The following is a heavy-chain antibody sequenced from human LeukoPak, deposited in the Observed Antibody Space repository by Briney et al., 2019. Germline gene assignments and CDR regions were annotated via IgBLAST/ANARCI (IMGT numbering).Heavy chain of an antibody. CDR2: INTNTGNP. D-gene: IGHD4-17*01. CDR3: ASPNTVTNSYYYYMDV. V-gene: IGHV7-4-1*02. J-gene: IGHJ6*03. Sequence: ASVKVSCKASGYTFTSYAMNWVRQAPGQGLEWMGWINTNTGNPTYAQGFTGRFVFSLDTSVSTAYLQISSLKAEDTAVYYCASPNTVTNSYYYYMDVWGKGTTVTVSS. CDR1: GYTFTSYA.